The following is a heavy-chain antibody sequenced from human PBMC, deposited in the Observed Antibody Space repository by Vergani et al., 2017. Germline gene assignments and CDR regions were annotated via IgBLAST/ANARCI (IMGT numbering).Heavy chain of an antibody. CDR2: ISYDGSNK. J-gene: IGHJ4*02. D-gene: IGHD3-3*02. CDR3: ARVSYATHFWSGYYFDY. Sequence: QVQLVESGGGVVQPGRSLRLSCAASGFTFSSYGMHWVRQAPGKGLEWVAVISYDGSNKYYADSVKGRFTISRDNSKNTLYLQMNSLRAEDTAVYYCARVSYATHFWSGYYFDYWGQGTLVTVSS. V-gene: IGHV3-30*03. CDR1: GFTFSSYG.